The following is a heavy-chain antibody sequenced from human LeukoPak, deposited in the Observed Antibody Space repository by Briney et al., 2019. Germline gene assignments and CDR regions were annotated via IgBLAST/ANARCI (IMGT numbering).Heavy chain of an antibody. CDR1: GGAMSRYH. CDR3: ARAVSGRFDY. D-gene: IGHD6-19*01. Sequence: SETLSLTCTASGGAMSRYHWGWIRQAPGQGLEWTGYIYYSSSTNYNPSLTGRVTISVDTSKNQFSLRLSSVTAADTAIYYCARAVSGRFDYWGQGTLVTVSS. CDR2: IYYSSST. J-gene: IGHJ4*02. V-gene: IGHV4-59*08.